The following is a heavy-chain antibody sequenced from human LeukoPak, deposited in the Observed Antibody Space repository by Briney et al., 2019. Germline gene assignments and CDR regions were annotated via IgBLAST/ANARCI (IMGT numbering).Heavy chain of an antibody. CDR2: NNPNSGDT. V-gene: IGHV1-2*02. Sequence: ASVKVSCTASGYTFTGYYMHWVRQPPGQGLEWMGWNNPNSGDTHYVQKFQGRVTMTRDTSISTAYMEVNSLRSDDTAVYYCARRETNTQWGFDYWGQGTLVTVSS. D-gene: IGHD1-26*01. CDR3: ARRETNTQWGFDY. CDR1: GYTFTGYY. J-gene: IGHJ4*02.